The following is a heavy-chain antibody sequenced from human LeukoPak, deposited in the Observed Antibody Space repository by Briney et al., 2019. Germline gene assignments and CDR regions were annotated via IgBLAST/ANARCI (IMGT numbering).Heavy chain of an antibody. D-gene: IGHD2-15*01. CDR3: ARSSPYGYDAFDI. J-gene: IGHJ3*02. CDR2: MSPNSGNT. Sequence: ASVKVSCKASGYTFTSYDINWVRQATGQGLEWMGWMSPNSGNTGYAQKFQGRVTMTRNTSISTAYMELSSLRSEDTAVYYCARSSPYGYDAFDIWGQGTMVTVSS. CDR1: GYTFTSYD. V-gene: IGHV1-8*01.